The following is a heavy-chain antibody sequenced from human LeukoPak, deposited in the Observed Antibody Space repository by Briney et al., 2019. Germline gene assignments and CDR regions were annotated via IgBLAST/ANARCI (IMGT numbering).Heavy chain of an antibody. J-gene: IGHJ4*02. CDR1: GGSISSSSHY. V-gene: IGHV4-39*01. CDR3: VRYVVSGSGIYYFDY. Sequence: PSETLSLTCTVSGGSISSSSHYWSWIRQPPGEGLEWIASVYHSGRTYYNPSLKGRVTISVDTSKNQFSLKLSSVTAADTAVFYCVRYVVSGSGIYYFDYWGQGTLVTVSS. D-gene: IGHD3-10*01. CDR2: VYHSGRT.